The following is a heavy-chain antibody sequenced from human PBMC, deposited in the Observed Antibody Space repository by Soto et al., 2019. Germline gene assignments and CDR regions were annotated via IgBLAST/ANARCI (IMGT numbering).Heavy chain of an antibody. D-gene: IGHD6-19*01. CDR3: ASARSGWYWYFDL. V-gene: IGHV1-46*03. CDR2: INPSGVST. J-gene: IGHJ2*01. CDR1: GYTFTSYY. Sequence: QVQLVQSGAEVKKPGASVTVSCKASGYTFTSYYMHWVRQAPGQGLEWMGIINPSGVSTSYAQEFQGRVTMTRDTSTSSVYMELSSLRSDDTAVYYCASARSGWYWYFDLWGRGTLVTVSS.